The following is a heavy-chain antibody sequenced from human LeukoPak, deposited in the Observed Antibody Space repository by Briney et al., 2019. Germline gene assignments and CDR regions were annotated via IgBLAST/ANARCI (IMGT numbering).Heavy chain of an antibody. CDR1: GFTFSSYG. J-gene: IGHJ5*02. D-gene: IGHD3-16*02. CDR3: AKDLYVWGSYRPYNWFDP. Sequence: PGGSLRLSCAASGFTFSSYGMHWVRQAPGKGLEWVAFIRYDGSNKYYADSVKGRFTISRDNSKNTLYLQMNSLRAEDTAVYYCAKDLYVWGSYRPYNWFDPWGQGTLVTVSS. V-gene: IGHV3-30*02. CDR2: IRYDGSNK.